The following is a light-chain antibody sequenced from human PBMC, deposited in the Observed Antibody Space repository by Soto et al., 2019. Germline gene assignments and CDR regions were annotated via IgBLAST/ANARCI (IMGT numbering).Light chain of an antibody. J-gene: IGLJ1*01. CDR3: GSYAGTSSV. V-gene: IGLV2-8*01. CDR2: GVT. Sequence: SVLTQPPSATWSPGQSVTISCTGSSSDVGGYDFVSWYQQHPGKAPKLLIYGVTKRPSGVPDRFSGSKSGNTASLTVSGLQAEDEADYYCGSYAGTSSVFGTGSKVTVL. CDR1: SSDVGGYDF.